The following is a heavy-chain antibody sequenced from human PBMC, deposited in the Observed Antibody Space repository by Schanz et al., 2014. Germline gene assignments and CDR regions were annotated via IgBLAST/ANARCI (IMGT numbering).Heavy chain of an antibody. CDR2: ISNTGTFI. CDR3: VRDAYLQIRGTGFDS. CDR1: GFTFSDHY. J-gene: IGHJ4*02. Sequence: VQLVESGGGLVQPGGSLRLSCAASGFTFSDHYMAWIRQAPGKGLEWVSIISNTGTFIYYADSVRGRFVISRDNAKSSLFLQMKGLRAEDTAVYYCVRDAYLQIRGTGFDSWGPGNLVTVSS. V-gene: IGHV3-11*01. D-gene: IGHD1-1*01.